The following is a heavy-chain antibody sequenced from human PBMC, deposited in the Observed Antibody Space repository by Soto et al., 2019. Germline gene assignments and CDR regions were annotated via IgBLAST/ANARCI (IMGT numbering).Heavy chain of an antibody. CDR1: GFTFTTYW. D-gene: IGHD5-12*01. V-gene: IGHV3-74*01. CDR2: INSDGTTT. CDR3: ASVPTGGYDWN. Sequence: EVQLVESGGGLVQPGGSLRLSCAASGFTFTTYWMHWVRQAPGKGLMWVSRINSDGTTTNYADSVKGRFTISRDNAKNTVYRQRDSLRAEDTAVYYCASVPTGGYDWNWGQGTLVTVSS. J-gene: IGHJ4*02.